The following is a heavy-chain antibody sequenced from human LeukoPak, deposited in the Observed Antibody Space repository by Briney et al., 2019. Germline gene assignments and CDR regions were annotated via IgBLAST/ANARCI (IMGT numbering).Heavy chain of an antibody. J-gene: IGHJ5*02. CDR2: ISASGDAT. CDR3: AKEVTATGKAFQS. D-gene: IGHD2-21*02. Sequence: GGSLRLSCAASAFRFSSYAMSWVRQTPKKRLEWVATISASGDATFDAVAVKGRFTISRDNSKNTLYLQMNSLRDEDTAVYYCAKEVTATGKAFQSWGQGTLVTVSS. V-gene: IGHV3-23*01. CDR1: AFRFSSYA.